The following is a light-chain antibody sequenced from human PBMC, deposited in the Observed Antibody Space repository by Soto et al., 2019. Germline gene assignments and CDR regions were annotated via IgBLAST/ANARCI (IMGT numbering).Light chain of an antibody. V-gene: IGLV2-14*01. Sequence: QSALTQPASVSGSPGQSITISCTGTSSDVGGYNYVTWYQQHPGKAPKLMIYDVSNRPSGVSNRFSGSKSGNTASLTISGLQAEDEGHYYCSSYTSSSTQVFGGGTQLTVL. J-gene: IGLJ2*01. CDR1: SSDVGGYNY. CDR2: DVS. CDR3: SSYTSSSTQV.